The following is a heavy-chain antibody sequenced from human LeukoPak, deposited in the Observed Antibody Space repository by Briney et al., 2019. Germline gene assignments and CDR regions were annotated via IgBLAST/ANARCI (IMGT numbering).Heavy chain of an antibody. CDR2: IRSDATNE. Sequence: PGGSLRLSCAGSGFIFKNYAMHWVRQAPGNGLEGEAFIRSDATNEEHADSVKGRFTISRDNSKNTLFLQMNSLRSEDTAVYYCARGDYVWGSYSYFDYWGQGTLVTVSS. CDR1: GFIFKNYA. D-gene: IGHD3-16*01. J-gene: IGHJ4*02. CDR3: ARGDYVWGSYSYFDY. V-gene: IGHV3-30*02.